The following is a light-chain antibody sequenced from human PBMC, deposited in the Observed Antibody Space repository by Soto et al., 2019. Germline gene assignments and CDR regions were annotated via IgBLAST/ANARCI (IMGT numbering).Light chain of an antibody. V-gene: IGLV2-8*01. CDR1: SSDVGGYNF. CDR3: QSYDSSLSGGV. Sequence: QSALTQPPSASGSPGQSVTISCTGTSSDVGGYNFVSWYQQHPGKAPKLLISEVSRRPSGVPDRFSGSKSGNTASLTVSGLQAADEADYYCQSYDSSLSGGVFGGGTKLTVL. J-gene: IGLJ3*02. CDR2: EVS.